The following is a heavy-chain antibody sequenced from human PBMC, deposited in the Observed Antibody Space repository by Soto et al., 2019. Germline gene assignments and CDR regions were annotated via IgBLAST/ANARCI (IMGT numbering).Heavy chain of an antibody. CDR2: ISHSGST. V-gene: IGHV4-31*03. D-gene: IGHD6-19*01. CDR3: ARGQLLVGYLVY. CDR1: GGSLHSGGYY. J-gene: IGHJ4*02. Sequence: HVQLQESGPRLVKPSQTLSLTCSVSGGSLHSGGYYWSWIRQHPGQGLEWIGCISHSGSTYYNPSLNSRVTTSLDTSKNQFSLQLSAVTAADTAVYYCARGQLLVGYLVYWGQGTLVTVSS.